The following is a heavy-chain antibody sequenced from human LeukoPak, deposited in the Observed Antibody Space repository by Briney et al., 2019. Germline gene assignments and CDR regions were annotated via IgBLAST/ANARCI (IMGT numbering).Heavy chain of an antibody. CDR1: GFTFSSYG. D-gene: IGHD3-16*01. CDR3: AKDLGQLYIYYMDV. CDR2: IRYDGSNK. J-gene: IGHJ6*03. V-gene: IGHV3-30*02. Sequence: QTGGSLRLSCAASGFTFSSYGMHWVRQAPGKGLEWVAFIRYDGSNKYYADSVKGRFTISRDNSKNTLYLQMNSLRAEDTAVYYCAKDLGQLYIYYMDVWGKGTTVTVSS.